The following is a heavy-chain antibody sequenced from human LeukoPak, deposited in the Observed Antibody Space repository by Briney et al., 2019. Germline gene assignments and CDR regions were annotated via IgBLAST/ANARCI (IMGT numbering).Heavy chain of an antibody. Sequence: ASVKVSCKASGGTFSSYAISWVRQAPGQGLEWMGGIFPFFGTANYARKFQGRVTITTDESTSTAYMELSSLRSEDTAVYYCASMSSDGSPERGYYYYYMDVWGKGTTVTVSS. D-gene: IGHD3-10*01. V-gene: IGHV1-69*05. CDR3: ASMSSDGSPERGYYYYYMDV. J-gene: IGHJ6*03. CDR2: IFPFFGTA. CDR1: GGTFSSYA.